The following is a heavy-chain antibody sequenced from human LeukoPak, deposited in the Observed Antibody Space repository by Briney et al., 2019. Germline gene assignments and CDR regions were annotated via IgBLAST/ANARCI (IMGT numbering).Heavy chain of an antibody. CDR2: IKSRGGGGTV. CDR3: SWVSGPYNHALDY. D-gene: IGHD5-24*01. J-gene: IGHJ4*02. V-gene: IGHV3-15*01. Sequence: GGSLRPSCAASGFPFIDAWMTWVRQAPGKGVECVGRIKSRGGGGTVDYAASVKGRFTTSRDDSQNMTYLQMNSLKPEDTAIYYCSWVSGPYNHALDYWGQGTLVTVSS. CDR1: GFPFIDAW.